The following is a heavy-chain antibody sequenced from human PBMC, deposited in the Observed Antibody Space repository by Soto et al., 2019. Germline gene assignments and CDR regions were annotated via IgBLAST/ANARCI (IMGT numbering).Heavy chain of an antibody. D-gene: IGHD2-15*01. J-gene: IGHJ4*02. Sequence: SGPTLVNPTETLTLTCTVSGFSLSNARMGVSWIRQPPGKALEWLAHIFSNDEKSYSTSLKSRLTISKDTSKSQMVLTMTNMDPVDTATYYCARKYCSGGSCYPDYWGQGTLVTVSS. CDR1: GFSLSNARMG. CDR2: IFSNDEK. V-gene: IGHV2-26*01. CDR3: ARKYCSGGSCYPDY.